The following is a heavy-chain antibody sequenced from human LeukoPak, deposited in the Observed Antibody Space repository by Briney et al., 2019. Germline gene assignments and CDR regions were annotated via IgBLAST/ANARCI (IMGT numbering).Heavy chain of an antibody. CDR1: GGSISSGSYY. J-gene: IGHJ5*02. Sequence: PSQTLSLTCTVSGGSISSGSYYWSWIRPPAGKGLEWIGRIYTSGSTNYNPSLKSRVTISGDTSKNQFSLKLSSVTAADTAVYYCARRGRFRILEWLSVWFDPWGQGTLVTVSS. D-gene: IGHD3-3*01. CDR3: ARRGRFRILEWLSVWFDP. CDR2: IYTSGST. V-gene: IGHV4-61*02.